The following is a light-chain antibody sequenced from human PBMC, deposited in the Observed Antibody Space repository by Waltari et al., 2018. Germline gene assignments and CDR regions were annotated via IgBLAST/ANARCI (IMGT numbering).Light chain of an antibody. J-gene: IGKJ3*01. CDR3: GQGTHLPFT. V-gene: IGKV2-30*02. CDR1: QSLVHSNGNAY. CDR2: EVS. Sequence: DVVMTQSPLSLPITPGQPASIPCRSSQSLVHSNGNAYLNWYQQKPGQPPRRLIYEVSTQDSGVPDRFSGSGAGTDFTLKITRVEAEDVGVYYCGQGTHLPFTFGPGTKLDIK.